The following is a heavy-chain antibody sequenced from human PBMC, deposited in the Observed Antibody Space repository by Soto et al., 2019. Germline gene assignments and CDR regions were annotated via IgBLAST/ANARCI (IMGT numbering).Heavy chain of an antibody. CDR1: AFSLSTGGVG. V-gene: IGHV2-5*02. CDR2: IYWDDDK. Sequence: QITLKESGPPLVKPTQTLTLTCTFSAFSLSTGGVGVGWIRQPPGKALEWLALIYWDDDKRYSPSLRSRLTISKDTSKNQVVLTMTNMDPVDTATYYCIQSRCGGDCLQSYASYYYHGMDVWGQGTTVTVSS. CDR3: IQSRCGGDCLQSYASYYYHGMDV. J-gene: IGHJ6*02. D-gene: IGHD2-21*02.